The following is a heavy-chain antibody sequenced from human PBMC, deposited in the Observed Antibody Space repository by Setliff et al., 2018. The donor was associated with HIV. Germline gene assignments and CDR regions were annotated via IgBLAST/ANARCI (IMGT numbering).Heavy chain of an antibody. CDR1: GYTFTSYG. V-gene: IGHV1-18*01. D-gene: IGHD3-16*01. CDR3: ARDPAVFGLYYYYYMDV. J-gene: IGHJ6*03. Sequence: GASVKVSCKASGYTFTSYGISWVRQAPGQGLEWMGWISAYNGNTNYAQKLQGRVTMTRDTSTSTVYMELSSLRSEDTAVYYCARDPAVFGLYYYYYMDVWGKGTTVTSP. CDR2: ISAYNGNT.